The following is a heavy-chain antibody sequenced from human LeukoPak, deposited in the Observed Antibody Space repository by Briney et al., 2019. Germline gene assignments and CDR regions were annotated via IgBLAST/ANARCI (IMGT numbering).Heavy chain of an antibody. CDR2: VNPNNGDT. J-gene: IGHJ4*02. Sequence: ASVKVSCKASGYTFTGYYMHWVRQAPGQGLERVGLVNPNNGDTKYAQKFQGRVTMTRDTSVSTAYMELSRLRSDGTAVYYCARDSRVTNGDYWGQGTLVTVSS. V-gene: IGHV1-2*02. CDR3: ARDSRVTNGDY. D-gene: IGHD3-10*01. CDR1: GYTFTGYY.